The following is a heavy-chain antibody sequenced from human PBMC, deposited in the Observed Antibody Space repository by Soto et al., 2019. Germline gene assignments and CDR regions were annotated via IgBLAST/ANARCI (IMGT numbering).Heavy chain of an antibody. CDR1: GFTFSSYA. J-gene: IGHJ4*02. Sequence: LRLSCAASGFTFSSYAMSWVRQAPGKGLEWVSAISGSGGSTYYADSVKGRFTISRDNSKNTLYLQMNSLRAEDTAVYYCAREVCSGGSCYYRLYYFDYWGQGTLVTVSS. V-gene: IGHV3-23*01. D-gene: IGHD2-15*01. CDR2: ISGSGGST. CDR3: AREVCSGGSCYYRLYYFDY.